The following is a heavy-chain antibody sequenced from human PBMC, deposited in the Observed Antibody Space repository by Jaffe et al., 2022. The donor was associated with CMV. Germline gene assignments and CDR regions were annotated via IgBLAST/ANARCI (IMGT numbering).Heavy chain of an antibody. CDR1: GGTFSSYA. CDR3: ARESDSGYDTGVWYY. D-gene: IGHD5-12*01. J-gene: IGHJ4*02. Sequence: QVQLVQSGAEVKKPGSSVKVSCKASGGTFSSYAISWVRQAPGQGLEWMGRIIPILGIANYAQKFQGRVTITADKSTSTAYMELSSLRSEDTAVYYCARESDSGYDTGVWYYWGQGTLVTVSS. CDR2: IIPILGIA. V-gene: IGHV1-69*09.